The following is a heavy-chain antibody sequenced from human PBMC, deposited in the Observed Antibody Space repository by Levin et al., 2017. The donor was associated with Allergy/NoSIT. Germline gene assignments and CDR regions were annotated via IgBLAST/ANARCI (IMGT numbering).Heavy chain of an antibody. CDR2: IKQDGREK. V-gene: IGHV3-7*01. Sequence: TGGSLRLSCAASGFTFSNYWMSWVRQAPGKGLEWVANIKQDGREKSYVDSVKGRFTISRDNANNSLYLQMNSLRAEDTAVYYCARGPSTVTTKYYFDYWGQGTLVTVSS. D-gene: IGHD4-17*01. CDR1: GFTFSNYW. J-gene: IGHJ4*02. CDR3: ARGPSTVTTKYYFDY.